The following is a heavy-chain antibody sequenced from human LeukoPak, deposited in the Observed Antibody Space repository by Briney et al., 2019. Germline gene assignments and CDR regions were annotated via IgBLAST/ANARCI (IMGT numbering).Heavy chain of an antibody. J-gene: IGHJ6*04. CDR2: ISSSGSTI. CDR3: ARDGPRISSIDYYYGMDV. Sequence: GGSLRLSCAASGFTFSSYEMNWVRQAPGKGLEWVSYISSSGSTIYYADSVKGRFTISRDNAKNSLYLQMNSLRAEDTAVYYCARDGPRISSIDYYYGMDVWGKGTTVTVSS. V-gene: IGHV3-48*03. CDR1: GFTFSSYE. D-gene: IGHD2/OR15-2a*01.